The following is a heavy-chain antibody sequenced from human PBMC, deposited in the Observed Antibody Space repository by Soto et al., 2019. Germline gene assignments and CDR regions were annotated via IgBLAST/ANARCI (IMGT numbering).Heavy chain of an antibody. D-gene: IGHD3-10*01. CDR3: ARAGKLGRITMVRGVDY. CDR1: GGSISSSSYY. J-gene: IGHJ4*02. V-gene: IGHV4-39*07. Sequence: SETLSLTCTVSGGSISSSSYYWGWIRQPPGKGLEWIGRIYYSGSTYYNPSLKSRVTISVDTSKNQFSLKLSSVTAADTAVYYCARAGKLGRITMVRGVDYWGQGTLVTVSS. CDR2: IYYSGST.